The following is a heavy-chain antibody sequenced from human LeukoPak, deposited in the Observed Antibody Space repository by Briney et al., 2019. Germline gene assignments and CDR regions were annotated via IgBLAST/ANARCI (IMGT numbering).Heavy chain of an antibody. CDR3: ATVLYVWGSYRSNWFDP. CDR2: FDPEDGET. D-gene: IGHD3-16*02. Sequence: ASVKVSCKVSGYTLTELSMHWVRQAPGKGLEWMGGFDPEDGETIYAQKFQGRVTMTEDTSTDTAYMELGSLRSEDTAVYYCATVLYVWGSYRSNWFDPWGQGTLVTVSS. CDR1: GYTLTELS. J-gene: IGHJ5*02. V-gene: IGHV1-24*01.